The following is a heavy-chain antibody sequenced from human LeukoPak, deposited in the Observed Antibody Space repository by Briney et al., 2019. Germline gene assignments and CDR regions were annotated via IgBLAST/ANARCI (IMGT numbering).Heavy chain of an antibody. Sequence: GGSLRLSCAASGFTFSSYWMCWVRQAPGRGLEWVAIIKQDGSDKYYVDSVEGRFIISRDNAKNSLYLQMNSLRAEDTAVYYCLTSTRSHRFDYWGQGTLVTVSS. D-gene: IGHD2-15*01. CDR2: IKQDGSDK. CDR3: LTSTRSHRFDY. V-gene: IGHV3-7*01. CDR1: GFTFSSYW. J-gene: IGHJ4*02.